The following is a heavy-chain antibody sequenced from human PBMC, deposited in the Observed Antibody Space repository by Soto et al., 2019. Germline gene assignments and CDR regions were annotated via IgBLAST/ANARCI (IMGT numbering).Heavy chain of an antibody. Sequence: EVQLVESGGGLVKPGGSLRLSCAASGFTFSSYTMNWVRQAPGKGLEWVSSISRGSTYIYYGDSMEGRFTISRDNAQNSLYLQMNSLRAEDTAVYYCARSGAIDYYDSSGWYFFDYWGQGTLVTVSS. CDR2: ISRGSTYI. D-gene: IGHD3-22*01. V-gene: IGHV3-21*01. CDR3: ARSGAIDYYDSSGWYFFDY. J-gene: IGHJ4*02. CDR1: GFTFSSYT.